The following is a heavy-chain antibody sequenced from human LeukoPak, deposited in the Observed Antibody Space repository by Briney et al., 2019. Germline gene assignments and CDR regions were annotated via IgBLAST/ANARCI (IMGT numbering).Heavy chain of an antibody. Sequence: GASVKVSCKASGYTFTSYAMHWVRQAPGQRLEWIGWINAGNGNTKYSQEFQGRVTITRDTSASTAYMELSSLRSEDMAVYYCARTLGFYYYDSSGSHGAFDIWGQGTMVTVSS. V-gene: IGHV1-3*03. CDR2: INAGNGNT. J-gene: IGHJ3*02. CDR1: GYTFTSYA. D-gene: IGHD3-22*01. CDR3: ARTLGFYYYDSSGSHGAFDI.